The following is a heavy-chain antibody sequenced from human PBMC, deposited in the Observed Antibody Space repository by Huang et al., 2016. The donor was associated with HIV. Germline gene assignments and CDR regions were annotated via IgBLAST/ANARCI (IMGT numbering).Heavy chain of an antibody. CDR3: AHHTDYGINHFDY. J-gene: IGHJ4*02. CDR1: GFSLTSSGVG. V-gene: IGHV2-5*02. CDR2: IYWDEDK. D-gene: IGHD4-17*01. Sequence: QITLKESGPTLVKPTQTLTLTYTFSGFSLTSSGVGVGWIRQPPGKALEWLALIYWDEDKLYSPSLKSRLTITNDTSKNQVVLSMTHMDPVDTATYYCAHHTDYGINHFDYWGQGALVTVSS.